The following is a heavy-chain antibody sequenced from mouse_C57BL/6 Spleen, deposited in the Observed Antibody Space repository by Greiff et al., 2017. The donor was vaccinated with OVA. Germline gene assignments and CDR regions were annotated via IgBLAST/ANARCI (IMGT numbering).Heavy chain of an antibody. V-gene: IGHV5-17*01. Sequence: EVMLVESGGGLVKPGGSLKLSCAASGFTFSDYGMHWVRQAPEKGLEWVAYISSGSSTIYYADTVKGRFTISRDNAKNTLFLQMTSLRSEDTAMYYCARRYYGFMDYWGQGTSVTVSS. J-gene: IGHJ4*01. CDR3: ARRYYGFMDY. CDR1: GFTFSDYG. D-gene: IGHD2-2*01. CDR2: ISSGSSTI.